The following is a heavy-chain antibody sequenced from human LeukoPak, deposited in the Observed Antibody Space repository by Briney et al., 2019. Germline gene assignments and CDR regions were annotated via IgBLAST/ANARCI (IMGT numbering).Heavy chain of an antibody. V-gene: IGHV4-30-4*08. CDR2: IYYSGST. CDR3: ARTYGSGSYIAEYFQH. Sequence: PSETLSLTCTVSGGSISSGDYYWSWIRQPPGKGLERIGYIYYSGSTYYNPSLKSRVTISVDTSKNQFSLKLSSVTAADTAVYYCARTYGSGSYIAEYFQHWGQGTLLTVSS. J-gene: IGHJ1*01. CDR1: GGSISSGDYY. D-gene: IGHD3-10*01.